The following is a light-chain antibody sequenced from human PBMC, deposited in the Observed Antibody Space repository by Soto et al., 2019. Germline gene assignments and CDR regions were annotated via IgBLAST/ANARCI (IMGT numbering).Light chain of an antibody. CDR2: GAS. CDR3: QQYGVSPQA. J-gene: IGKJ1*01. Sequence: IVLTQSPGTLSLSPWERATLSCRASQSVSSSYLAWYQQKPGQAPRLLIYGASSRATGIPDRFSGSGSGTDFTLTISRLEPDDFAVYYCQQYGVSPQAFGQGTKVDIK. V-gene: IGKV3-20*01. CDR1: QSVSSSY.